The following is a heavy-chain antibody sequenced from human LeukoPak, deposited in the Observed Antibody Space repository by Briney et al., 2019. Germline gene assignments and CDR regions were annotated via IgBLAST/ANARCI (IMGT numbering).Heavy chain of an antibody. CDR2: ISYGGSNK. V-gene: IGHV3-30*03. CDR1: GFTFSSYG. CDR3: ARTTTFAPHFDY. D-gene: IGHD1-1*01. Sequence: PGGSLRLSCAASGFTFSSYGMHWVRQAPGKGLEWVAVISYGGSNKYYADSVKGRFTISRDNSKSTLYLQMNSLRAEDTAVYYCARTTTFAPHFDYWGQGTLVTVSS. J-gene: IGHJ4*02.